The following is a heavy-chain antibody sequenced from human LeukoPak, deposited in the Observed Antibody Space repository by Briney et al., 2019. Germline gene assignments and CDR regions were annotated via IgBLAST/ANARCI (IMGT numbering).Heavy chain of an antibody. J-gene: IGHJ3*02. CDR2: IYSSGST. CDR1: YGSISDYY. D-gene: IGHD3-9*01. V-gene: IGHV4-4*07. Sequence: WETLSLTCTVSYGSISDYYWSWIRQPAGKGLEWSGGIYSSGSTNYNSSLESRVIMSVDTSKNQFSLKLTSVTAADTAVYYCARQDILTGFDAFDICGQGTMVTVSS. CDR3: ARQDILTGFDAFDI.